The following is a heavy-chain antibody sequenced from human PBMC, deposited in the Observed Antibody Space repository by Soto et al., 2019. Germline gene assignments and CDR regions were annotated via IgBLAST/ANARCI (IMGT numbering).Heavy chain of an antibody. Sequence: QVQLQESGPGLVKPSQTLSLTCTVSGGSISSGDYYWSWIRQPPGKGLEWIGYIYYSGSTYYNPSLKSRVTISVDTSKNQFSLKLSSVTAADTAVYYCARGVYDYGSTMMARAWYFDYWGQGTLVTVSS. CDR2: IYYSGST. CDR1: GGSISSGDYY. V-gene: IGHV4-30-4*01. CDR3: ARGVYDYGSTMMARAWYFDY. J-gene: IGHJ4*02. D-gene: IGHD3-22*01.